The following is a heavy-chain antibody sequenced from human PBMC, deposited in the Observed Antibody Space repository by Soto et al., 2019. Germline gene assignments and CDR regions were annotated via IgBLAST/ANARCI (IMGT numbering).Heavy chain of an antibody. V-gene: IGHV3-30*18. CDR3: AKVTRRSWPGNY. Sequence: GGSLRLSCAASGFTFSSYGMHWVRQAPGKGLEWVAVISYDGSNKYYADSVKGRFTISRDNSKNTLYLQMNSLRAEDTAVYYCAKVTRRSWPGNYWGPGTPVTV. CDR1: GFTFSSYG. CDR2: ISYDGSNK. J-gene: IGHJ4*02. D-gene: IGHD6-19*01.